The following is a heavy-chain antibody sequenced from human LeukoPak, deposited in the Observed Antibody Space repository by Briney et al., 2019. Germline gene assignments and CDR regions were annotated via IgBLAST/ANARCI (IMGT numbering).Heavy chain of an antibody. V-gene: IGHV4-59*08. D-gene: IGHD6-19*01. CDR3: ARCRGGSGPPPPDY. CDR1: GGSLSRYY. J-gene: IGHJ4*02. CDR2: IYYSGST. Sequence: PSETLSLTCTVSGGSLSRYYWSWIRQPPGKGLEWVGYIYYSGSTNYNPALQSRVPISVDTSKNQFSLKLSSATAGDPAVYYFARCRGGSGPPPPDYRGQGTLVTVSS.